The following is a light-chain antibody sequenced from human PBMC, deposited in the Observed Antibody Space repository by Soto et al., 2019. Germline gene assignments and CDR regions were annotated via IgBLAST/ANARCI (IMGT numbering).Light chain of an antibody. Sequence: QSVLTQPASVSGSPGQSITISCTGTSSDVGGYNYVSWYQQHPGKAPKLIIYEVSNRPSGVSNRFSGSKSANTASLTISGIQAQDEADSYSSSYSGSRTSYVFGTGTKVT. J-gene: IGLJ1*01. CDR2: EVS. CDR3: SSYSGSRTSYV. CDR1: SSDVGGYNY. V-gene: IGLV2-14*01.